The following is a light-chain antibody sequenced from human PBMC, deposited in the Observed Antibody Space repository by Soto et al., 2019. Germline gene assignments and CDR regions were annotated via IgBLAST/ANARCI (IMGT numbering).Light chain of an antibody. CDR2: GAS. CDR1: ESVIRN. Sequence: EVVMTQSPATLSVSPGERATLSCRASESVIRNLAWYQQKPGQAPRLLIYGASSRATGIPDRFSGSGSGTDFTLTISRLEPEDFAVYYCQQYGNSPITFGQGTRLEIK. CDR3: QQYGNSPIT. V-gene: IGKV3-20*01. J-gene: IGKJ5*01.